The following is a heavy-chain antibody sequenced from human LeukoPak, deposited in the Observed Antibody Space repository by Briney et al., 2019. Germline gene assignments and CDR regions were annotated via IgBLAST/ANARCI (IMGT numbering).Heavy chain of an antibody. V-gene: IGHV4-34*01. CDR2: INHSGST. D-gene: IGHD6-13*01. J-gene: IGHJ5*02. CDR3: AREGSSSNVPWFDP. Sequence: SETLSLTCAVYGGSFRGYYWSWIRQPPGKGLEWIGEINHSGSTNYNPSLKSRVTISVDTSKNQFSLKLSSVTAADTAVYYCAREGSSSNVPWFDPWGQGTLVTVSS. CDR1: GGSFRGYY.